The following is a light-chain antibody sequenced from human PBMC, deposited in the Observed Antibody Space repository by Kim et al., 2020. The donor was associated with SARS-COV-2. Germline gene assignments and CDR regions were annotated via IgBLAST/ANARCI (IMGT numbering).Light chain of an antibody. CDR3: QAWDSGTVV. J-gene: IGLJ2*01. Sequence: SYELTQPPSISVSPGQTVTLTCSGDKLGEKYSCWYQQKSGQSPILIIYQDFKRPSGIAERFSGSNFGNTATLTISGTQTVDEADYYCQAWDSGTVVFGGGTKLTVL. CDR2: QDF. V-gene: IGLV3-1*01. CDR1: KLGEKY.